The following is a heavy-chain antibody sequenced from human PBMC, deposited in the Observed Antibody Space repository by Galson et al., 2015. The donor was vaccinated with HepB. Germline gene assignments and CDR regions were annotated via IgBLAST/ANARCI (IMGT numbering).Heavy chain of an antibody. Sequence: SVKVSGKASGYAFSSYYFTNFGISWVRQAPGQGPEWMGWISTYNGNTHYAQKLQARITMTTDTSTSTVYMELRSLRSDDTAVYDYASDLRDFEGWDVRTQAFDSWGQGTRVNVSS. CDR1: GYAFSSYYFTNFG. J-gene: IGHJ3*02. CDR3: ASDLRDFEGWDVRTQAFDS. CDR2: ISTYNGNT. V-gene: IGHV1-18*01. D-gene: IGHD1-26*01.